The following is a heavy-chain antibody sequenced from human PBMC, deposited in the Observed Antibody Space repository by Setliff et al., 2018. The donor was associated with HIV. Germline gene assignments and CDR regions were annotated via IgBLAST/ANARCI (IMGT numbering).Heavy chain of an antibody. CDR2: IYTSGTT. CDR1: GVSISGHF. CDR3: ARLIHTGLLYFDY. D-gene: IGHD2-8*02. J-gene: IGHJ4*02. V-gene: IGHV4-4*09. Sequence: SETLSLTCFVSGVSISGHFWGWIRQPPGKGLEWIGYIYTSGTTEYNPSPDSRVTISVDTSRDQFFLNLRSVTAADTALYFCARLIHTGLLYFDYWGLGMLVTVSS.